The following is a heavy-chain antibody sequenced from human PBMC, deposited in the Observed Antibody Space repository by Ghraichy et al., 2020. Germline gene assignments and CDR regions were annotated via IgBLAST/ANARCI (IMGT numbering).Heavy chain of an antibody. CDR3: ARFSREDEAVQQNWLDP. V-gene: IGHV1-69*04. Sequence: KVSCKTSGDTFSNYALSWVRQAPGQGLEWMGMIVPSLNVADYAQNFQGRVSFTADKSTTTVYMVLSSLRSDDTAIYFCARFSREDEAVQQNWLDPWGQGTLVTVSA. CDR2: IVPSLNVA. D-gene: IGHD6-19*01. CDR1: GDTFSNYA. J-gene: IGHJ5*02.